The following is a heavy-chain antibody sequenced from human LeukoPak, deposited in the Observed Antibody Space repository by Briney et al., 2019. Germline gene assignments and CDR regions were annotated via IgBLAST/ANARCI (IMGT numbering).Heavy chain of an antibody. Sequence: PGGSLRLSFAASGFTLSSKYMSGVRHAPGKGLELGSVIYSGGSTYYADSVKGRFTISRDNSKNTLYLQMNSLRAEDTAVYYCARTSYCGGDCSFDYWGQGTLVTVSS. CDR1: GFTLSSKY. V-gene: IGHV3-53*01. J-gene: IGHJ4*02. CDR2: IYSGGST. D-gene: IGHD2-21*02. CDR3: ARTSYCGGDCSFDY.